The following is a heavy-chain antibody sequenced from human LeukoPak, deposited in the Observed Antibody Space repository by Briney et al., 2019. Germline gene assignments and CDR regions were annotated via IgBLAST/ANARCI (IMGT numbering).Heavy chain of an antibody. J-gene: IGHJ5*02. D-gene: IGHD6-19*01. Sequence: SETLSLTCTVSGGSISSSSYYWSWIRQPPGKGLEWIGYIYYSGSTNYNPSLKSRVTISVDTSKNQFSLKLSSVTAADTAVYYCAGSPGIAVAGFFDPWGQGTLVTVSS. V-gene: IGHV4-61*01. CDR3: AGSPGIAVAGFFDP. CDR1: GGSISSSSYY. CDR2: IYYSGST.